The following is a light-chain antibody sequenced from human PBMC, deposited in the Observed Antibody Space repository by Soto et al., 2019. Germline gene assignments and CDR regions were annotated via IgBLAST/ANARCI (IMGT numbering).Light chain of an antibody. J-gene: IGKJ5*01. CDR1: QSVSSN. CDR3: QRGDT. CDR2: DAS. V-gene: IGKV3-11*01. Sequence: EIVFTQSPAPLSLFPGGRATLSCRASQSVSSNLAWYQQKPGQAPRLLIYDASNRATGIPARFSGSGSGTDFTLTISRLEPGDFAVYYCQRGDTFGQGTRLEIK.